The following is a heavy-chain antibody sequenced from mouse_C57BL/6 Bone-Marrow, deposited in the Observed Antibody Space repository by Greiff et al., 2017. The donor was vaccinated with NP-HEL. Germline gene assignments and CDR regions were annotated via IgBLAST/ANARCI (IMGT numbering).Heavy chain of an antibody. CDR3: ARKLGFDY. Sequence: EESGPGLVEPSQSLSLTCSVTGYSITSGYYWNWIRQFPGNKLEWMGYISYDGSNNYNPSLKNRISITRDTSKNQFFLKLNSVTTEDTATYYCARKLGFDYWGQGTTLTVSS. CDR1: GYSITSGYY. V-gene: IGHV3-6*01. CDR2: ISYDGSN. D-gene: IGHD4-1*01. J-gene: IGHJ2*01.